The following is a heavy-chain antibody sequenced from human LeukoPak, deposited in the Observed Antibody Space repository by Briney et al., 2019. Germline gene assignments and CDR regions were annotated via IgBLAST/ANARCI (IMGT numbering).Heavy chain of an antibody. CDR3: ASRELDVPAALNY. D-gene: IGHD2-2*01. CDR1: GGTFSSYA. Sequence: ASVKVSCKASGGTFSSYAISWVRQAPGQGLEWMGGIIPIFGTANYAQKFQGRVTNTADESTSTAYMELSSLRSEDTAVYYCASRELDVPAALNYWGQGTLVTVSS. V-gene: IGHV1-69*13. CDR2: IIPIFGTA. J-gene: IGHJ4*02.